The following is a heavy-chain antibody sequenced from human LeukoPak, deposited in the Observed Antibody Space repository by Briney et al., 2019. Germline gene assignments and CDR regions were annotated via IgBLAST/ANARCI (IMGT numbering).Heavy chain of an antibody. J-gene: IGHJ4*02. Sequence: GGSLRLSCAASGFTFSSYAMHWVRQAPGKGLEWVAVISYDGSNKYYADSVKGRFTISRDNSKNTLYLQMNSLRAEDTAVYYCARGGAYYDFWGGYYNPDYWGQGTLVTVSS. CDR3: ARGGAYYDFWGGYYNPDY. D-gene: IGHD3-3*01. CDR2: ISYDGSNK. V-gene: IGHV3-30-3*01. CDR1: GFTFSSYA.